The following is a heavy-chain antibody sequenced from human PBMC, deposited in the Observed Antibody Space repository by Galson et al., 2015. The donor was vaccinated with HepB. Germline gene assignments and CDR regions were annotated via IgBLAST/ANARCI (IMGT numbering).Heavy chain of an antibody. Sequence: SLRLSCAASGFSFNNYGMHWVRQAPGKGLEWVAFISHDGRHKFYADSVKGQFTISRDSSRLYLQMNSPRVDDTAVYYCTRGLRGRRITVLGVLIPYFDFWGQGTLVTVSS. D-gene: IGHD3-3*01. CDR1: GFSFNNYG. V-gene: IGHV3-30*03. CDR3: TRGLRGRRITVLGVLIPYFDF. CDR2: ISHDGRHK. J-gene: IGHJ4*02.